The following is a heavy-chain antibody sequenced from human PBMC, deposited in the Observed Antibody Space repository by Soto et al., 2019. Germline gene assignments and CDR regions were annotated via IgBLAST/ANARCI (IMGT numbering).Heavy chain of an antibody. Sequence: GGSLRLSCAASGFTFSTYAMSWVRQAPGKGLEWVSSISGSGDSTNYADSVKGRFTISRDNSKNTLYLQMNSLRAEDTAVYYCAKGDFRNRNSGYDSPYDYWGQGTLVTVSS. CDR1: GFTFSTYA. J-gene: IGHJ4*02. CDR3: AKGDFRNRNSGYDSPYDY. CDR2: ISGSGDST. V-gene: IGHV3-23*01. D-gene: IGHD5-12*01.